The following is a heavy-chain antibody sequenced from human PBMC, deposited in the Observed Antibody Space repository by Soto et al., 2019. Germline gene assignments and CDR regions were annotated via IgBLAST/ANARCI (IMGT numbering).Heavy chain of an antibody. D-gene: IGHD6-13*01. CDR3: ARDSSRIAAAAHYCYYGMDV. V-gene: IGHV3-11*01. J-gene: IGHJ6*02. Sequence: QVQLVESGGGLVKPGGSLRLSCAASGFTFSDYYMSWIRQAPGKGLEWVSYISSSGSTIYYADSVKGRFTISRDNAKNTLYLQLNSLRAEDTAVYYCARDSSRIAAAAHYCYYGMDVWGQGTTVTVSS. CDR1: GFTFSDYY. CDR2: ISSSGSTI.